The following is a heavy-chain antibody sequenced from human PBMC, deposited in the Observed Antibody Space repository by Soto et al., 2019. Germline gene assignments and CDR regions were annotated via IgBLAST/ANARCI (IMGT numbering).Heavy chain of an antibody. J-gene: IGHJ4*02. D-gene: IGHD3-10*01. CDR1: GGSISSGGYY. Sequence: SETLSLTCTVSGGSISSGGYYRSWIRQHPGKGLEWIGYIYYSGSTYYNPSLKSRVTISVDTSKNQFSLKLSSVTAADTAVYYCARDAQYYYGSGSPVFDYWGQGTLVTVSS. V-gene: IGHV4-31*03. CDR3: ARDAQYYYGSGSPVFDY. CDR2: IYYSGST.